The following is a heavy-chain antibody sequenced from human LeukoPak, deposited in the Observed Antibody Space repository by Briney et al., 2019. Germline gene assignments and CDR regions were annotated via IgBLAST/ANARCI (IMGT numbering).Heavy chain of an antibody. J-gene: IGHJ3*02. CDR3: AKGGHIVVVPAAMLGAFDI. CDR1: GLTFNSYA. V-gene: IGHV3-30*02. CDR2: IRYDGSNK. Sequence: GGSLRLSCAASGLTFNSYAMHWVRQAPGKGLEWVAFIRYDGSNKYYADSVKGRFTISRDNSKNTLYLQMNSLRAEDTAVYYCAKGGHIVVVPAAMLGAFDIWGQGTMVTVSS. D-gene: IGHD2-2*01.